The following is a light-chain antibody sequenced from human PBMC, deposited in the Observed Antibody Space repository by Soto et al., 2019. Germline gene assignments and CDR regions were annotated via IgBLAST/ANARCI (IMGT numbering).Light chain of an antibody. J-gene: IGLJ2*01. CDR3: AAWDDSLSGVV. V-gene: IGLV1-47*01. Sequence: QSVLTQPPSASGTPGQRVTISCSGSSSNIGSNFIYWYQQLQGTAPKLLIYRNNERPSGVPDRFSGSKSGTSASLAISGLRSEDEADYHCAAWDDSLSGVVFGGGTKLTVL. CDR2: RNN. CDR1: SSNIGSNF.